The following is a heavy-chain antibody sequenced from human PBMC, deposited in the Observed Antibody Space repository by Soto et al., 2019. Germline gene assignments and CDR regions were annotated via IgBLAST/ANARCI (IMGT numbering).Heavy chain of an antibody. CDR1: GDSVSSNSAA. Sequence: SQTLSLTCAISGDSVSSNSAAWNWIRQSPSRGLEWLVRTYFRSKWQDGDAVSVRSRITIKADTSKNQFSLQLNSVTPEDTAVYYCAISEQWLTSRGQGTLVTVSS. CDR3: AISEQWLTS. J-gene: IGHJ4*02. V-gene: IGHV6-1*01. D-gene: IGHD6-19*01. CDR2: TYFRSKWQD.